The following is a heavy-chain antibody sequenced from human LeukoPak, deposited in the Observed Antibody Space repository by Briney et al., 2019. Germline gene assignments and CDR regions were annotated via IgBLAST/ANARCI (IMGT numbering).Heavy chain of an antibody. D-gene: IGHD2/OR15-2a*01. CDR1: GFTFSTYW. J-gene: IGHJ4*02. CDR3: ASDNSRFSF. V-gene: IGHV3-7*01. CDR2: IKQDGSEK. Sequence: GGSLRLSCAASGFTFSTYWMTWVRQAPGKGLEWVANIKQDGSEKYYVDSVKGRFTISRDNAKNSLYLQMNSRRANDTAVYYCASDNSRFSFWGQGTLVTVSS.